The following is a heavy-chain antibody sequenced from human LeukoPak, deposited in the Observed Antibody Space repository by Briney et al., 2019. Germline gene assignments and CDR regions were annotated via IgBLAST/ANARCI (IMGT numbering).Heavy chain of an antibody. J-gene: IGHJ5*02. CDR3: ASHIVVVVAATGA. Sequence: GGSLRLSCAASGFTFSSYAMSWVRQAPGKGLEWVSAISGSGGSTYYADSVKGRFTISRDNSKNTLYLQMNSLRAEDTAVYYRASHIVVVVAATGAWGQGTLVTVSS. D-gene: IGHD2-15*01. CDR1: GFTFSSYA. V-gene: IGHV3-23*01. CDR2: ISGSGGST.